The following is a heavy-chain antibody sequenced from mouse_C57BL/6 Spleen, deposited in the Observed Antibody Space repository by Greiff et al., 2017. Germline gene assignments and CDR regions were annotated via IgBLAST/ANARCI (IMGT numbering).Heavy chain of an antibody. CDR3: ARTSGYYAGFAY. V-gene: IGHV1-76*01. CDR2: IYPGSGNT. J-gene: IGHJ3*01. Sequence: QVQLQQSGAELVRPGASVKLSCKASGYTFTDYYINWVKQRPGQGLEWIARIYPGSGNTYYNEKFKGKATLTADKSSTTAYMQLSSLTSEDAAVYFCARTSGYYAGFAYWGQGTLVTVAA. CDR1: GYTFTDYY. D-gene: IGHD3-2*02.